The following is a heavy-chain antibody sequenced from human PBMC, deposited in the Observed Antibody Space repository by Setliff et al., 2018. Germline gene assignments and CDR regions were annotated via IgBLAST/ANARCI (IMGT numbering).Heavy chain of an antibody. Sequence: SETLSLTCTVSGYSISSGYIWGWIRQPPGKGLEWVGNIGHTGSINYNPSLKSRLPISRDTSRNQVSLKLNSVTATDTAVYYCARDLGHGGDSDYWGQGILVTVSS. CDR2: IGHTGSI. J-gene: IGHJ4*02. CDR1: GYSISSGYI. CDR3: ARDLGHGGDSDY. D-gene: IGHD2-21*02. V-gene: IGHV4-38-2*02.